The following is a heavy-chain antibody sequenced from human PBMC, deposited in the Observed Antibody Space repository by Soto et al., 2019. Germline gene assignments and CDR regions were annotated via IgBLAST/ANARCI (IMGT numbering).Heavy chain of an antibody. CDR2: ISSSSSTI. J-gene: IGHJ6*02. D-gene: IGHD5-18*01. Sequence: EVQLVESGGGLVQPGGSLRLSCAASGFTFSSYSMNWVRQAPGKGLEWVSYISSSSSTIYYADSVKGRFTISRDNAKNSLYLQMNSLRDDDTAVYYCAPLIQLWPYGMDVWGQGTTVTVSS. CDR1: GFTFSSYS. V-gene: IGHV3-48*02. CDR3: APLIQLWPYGMDV.